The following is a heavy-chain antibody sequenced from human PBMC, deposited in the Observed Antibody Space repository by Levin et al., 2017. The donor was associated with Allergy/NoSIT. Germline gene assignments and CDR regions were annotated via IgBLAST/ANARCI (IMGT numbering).Heavy chain of an antibody. D-gene: IGHD7-27*01. Sequence: EAPVKVSCKASGYTFTNYYMHWVRQAPGQGLEWMGIINPSGGSTTYAQKFQGRVSMTRDTSTSTVYMELSSLRSEDTAVYCCARGDVTFNWGCAFWGQGTLVTVSS. CDR3: ARGDVTFNWGCAF. CDR1: GYTFTNYY. J-gene: IGHJ4*02. V-gene: IGHV1-46*01. CDR2: INPSGGST.